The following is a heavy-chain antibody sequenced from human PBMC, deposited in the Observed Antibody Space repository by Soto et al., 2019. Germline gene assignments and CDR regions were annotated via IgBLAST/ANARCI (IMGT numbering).Heavy chain of an antibody. D-gene: IGHD5-12*01. J-gene: IGHJ4*02. CDR3: ASHGSGYDLPFDY. CDR1: GGSISSSSYY. CDR2: IYYSGST. Sequence: SETLSLTCTVSGGSISSSSYYWGWIRQPPGKGLEWIGSIYYSGSTYYNPSLKSRVTISVDTSKNQFSLKLSSVTAADTAVYYCASHGSGYDLPFDYWGQGTLVTVSS. V-gene: IGHV4-39*01.